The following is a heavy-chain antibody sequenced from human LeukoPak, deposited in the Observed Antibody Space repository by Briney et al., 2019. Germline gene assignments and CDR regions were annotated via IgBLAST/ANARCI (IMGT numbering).Heavy chain of an antibody. D-gene: IGHD1-26*01. CDR1: GYTFTSYD. V-gene: IGHV1-8*01. CDR2: MNPNSGNT. CDR3: ARVVGATEYFQH. Sequence: GASVKVSCKASGYTFTSYDINWVRQATGQGLEWMGWMNPNSGNTGYAQKFQGRVTITADKSTSTAYMELSSLRSEDTAVYYCARVVGATEYFQHWGQGTLDTVSS. J-gene: IGHJ1*01.